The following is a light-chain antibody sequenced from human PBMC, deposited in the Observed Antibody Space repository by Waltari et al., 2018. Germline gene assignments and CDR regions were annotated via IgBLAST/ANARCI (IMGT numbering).Light chain of an antibody. J-gene: IGLJ2*01. V-gene: IGLV3-19*01. CDR2: GKN. Sequence: SSELTQDPAVSVALGQTVRITCQGDSLRSYYASWYQKKPGKAPVLVIYGKNNRPSGIPDRFSGSSSGNTASLTITGAQAEDEADYYCNSRDSSGNHHVVFGGGTKLTVL. CDR3: NSRDSSGNHHVV. CDR1: SLRSYY.